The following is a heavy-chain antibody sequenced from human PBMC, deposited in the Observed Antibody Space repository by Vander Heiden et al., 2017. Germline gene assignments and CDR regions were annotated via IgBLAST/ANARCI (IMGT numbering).Heavy chain of an antibody. CDR2: INPNSGGT. CDR3: ARRGFDY. D-gene: IGHD3-10*01. Sequence: QVHLLQSGAEVKKPRASVKVSCTASGSTFPGYYIHWARLAPAQGLEWMRRINPNSGGTHYAQKFQGRVTMTRDTSISAAYMELSRLRSDDTAVYYCARRGFDYWGQGTLVTVSS. J-gene: IGHJ4*02. CDR1: GSTFPGYY. V-gene: IGHV1-2*06.